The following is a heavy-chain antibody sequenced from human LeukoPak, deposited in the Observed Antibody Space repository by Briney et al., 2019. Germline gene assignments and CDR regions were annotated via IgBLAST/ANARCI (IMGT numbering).Heavy chain of an antibody. J-gene: IGHJ3*02. D-gene: IGHD3-16*01. CDR2: INHSGST. V-gene: IGHV4-34*01. CDR3: ARARIMITLPVAFDI. CDR1: GGSFSGYY. Sequence: PSETLSLTCAVYGGSFSGYYWSWIRQPPGKGLEWIGEINHSGSTNYNPSLKSRVTISVDTSKNQFSLKLSSVTAADTAVYYCARARIMITLPVAFDIWGQGTMVTVSS.